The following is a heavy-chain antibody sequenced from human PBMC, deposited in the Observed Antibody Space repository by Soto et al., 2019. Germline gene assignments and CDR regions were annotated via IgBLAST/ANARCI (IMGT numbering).Heavy chain of an antibody. J-gene: IGHJ4*02. CDR2: ISSSSESI. CDR1: GFTFSSYN. V-gene: IGHV3-48*01. CDR3: ARDLRGYGRRPFDY. D-gene: IGHD5-12*01. Sequence: EVQLVESGGGLVQPGGSLRLSCAASGFTFSSYNMNWVRQAPGKGLEWVSYISSSSESIYDADSVKGRFTISRDNARNSLYLQMSSLRAEDTAMYYCARDLRGYGRRPFDYWDQGTLVTVSS.